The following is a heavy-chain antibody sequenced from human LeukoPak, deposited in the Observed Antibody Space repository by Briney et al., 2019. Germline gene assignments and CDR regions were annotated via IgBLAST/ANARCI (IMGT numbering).Heavy chain of an antibody. D-gene: IGHD4-17*01. CDR3: ARVFGDYVPLDFDY. Sequence: GGSLRLSCAASGFTFSSYWMSWVRQAPGKGLEWVANIKQDGSEKYYVDSVKGRFTISRDNSKNTLYLQMNSLRAEDTAVYYCARVFGDYVPLDFDYWGQGTLVTVSS. J-gene: IGHJ4*02. CDR1: GFTFSSYW. V-gene: IGHV3-7*03. CDR2: IKQDGSEK.